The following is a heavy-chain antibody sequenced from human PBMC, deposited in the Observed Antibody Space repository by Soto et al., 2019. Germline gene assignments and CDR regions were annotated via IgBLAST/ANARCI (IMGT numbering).Heavy chain of an antibody. V-gene: IGHV3-33*01. D-gene: IGHD2-15*01. CDR3: ARPGYCSGGSCLDAFDI. J-gene: IGHJ3*02. CDR2: IWYDGSNK. Sequence: GGSLRLSCAASGFTFSSYGMHWVRQAPGKGLEWVAVIWYDGSNKYYADSVKGRFTISRDNSKNTLYLQMNSLRAEDTAVYYCARPGYCSGGSCLDAFDIWGQGTMVTVSS. CDR1: GFTFSSYG.